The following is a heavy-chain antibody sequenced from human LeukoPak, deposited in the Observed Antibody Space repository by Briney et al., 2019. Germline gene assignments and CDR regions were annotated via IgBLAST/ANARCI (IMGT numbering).Heavy chain of an antibody. CDR1: GYSISSGYY. J-gene: IGHJ4*02. Sequence: SETLSLTCGVSGYSISSGYYWGWVRQPPGKGLEWIGTIYHSGSTFYNPSLKSRVTISVDTSKNHFSLKLSSVTAADTAFYYCARHLWGGYYTPFGYWGQGNLVTVSS. CDR2: IYHSGST. V-gene: IGHV4-38-2*01. CDR3: ARHLWGGYYTPFGY. D-gene: IGHD3-3*02.